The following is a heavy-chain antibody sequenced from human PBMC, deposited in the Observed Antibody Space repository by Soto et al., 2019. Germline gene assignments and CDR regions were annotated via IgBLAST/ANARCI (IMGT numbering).Heavy chain of an antibody. CDR1: GFTFSSYA. J-gene: IGHJ4*02. CDR2: ISYDGSNK. Sequence: GGSLRLSCAASGFTFSSYAMHWVRQAPGKGLEWVAVISYDGSNKYYADSVKGRFTISRDNSKNTLYLQMNSLRAEDTAVYYCASGYSSGWYIGPFDYWGQGTLVTVSS. D-gene: IGHD6-19*01. CDR3: ASGYSSGWYIGPFDY. V-gene: IGHV3-30-3*01.